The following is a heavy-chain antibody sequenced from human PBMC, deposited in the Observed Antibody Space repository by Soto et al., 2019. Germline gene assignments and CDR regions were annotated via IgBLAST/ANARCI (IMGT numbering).Heavy chain of an antibody. CDR2: MDCGSDRK. CDR1: GSTFTSYD. V-gene: IGHV1-8*01. Sequence: ASVKVSCKASGSTFTSYDINWVRQATGQGPEWMGWMDCGSDRKGYAQKFQGRVTLTRDTSISTAYLELSSLRSADTAVYYCARVSMVRGVITNYGMDVWGQGTTVTVSS. D-gene: IGHD3-10*01. J-gene: IGHJ6*02. CDR3: ARVSMVRGVITNYGMDV.